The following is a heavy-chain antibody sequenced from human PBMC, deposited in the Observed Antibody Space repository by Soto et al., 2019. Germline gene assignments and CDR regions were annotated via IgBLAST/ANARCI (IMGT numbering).Heavy chain of an antibody. Sequence: EVQLVESGGGLVQPGGSLRLSCAASGFTFSNYWMHWVRQAPGKGLVWVSRITGDGSSTTYADSVKGRFTISRDNAKNTVYLQMNSLRAEDTAVYYCAREISGDLYYWGQGTLVTVSS. CDR3: AREISGDLYY. J-gene: IGHJ4*02. CDR2: ITGDGSST. CDR1: GFTFSNYW. V-gene: IGHV3-74*01. D-gene: IGHD7-27*01.